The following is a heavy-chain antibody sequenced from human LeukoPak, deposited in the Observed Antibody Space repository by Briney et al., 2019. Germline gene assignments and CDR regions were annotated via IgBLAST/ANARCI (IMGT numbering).Heavy chain of an antibody. CDR1: GFTFSSYW. CDR2: INSDGSST. Sequence: GGSLRLSCAASGFTFSSYWMHWVRQAPGKGLVWVSRINSDGSSTSYADSVKGRFTISRDNAKNTLYLQVNSLRAEDTAVYYCARDPHSHFWSGYRGNWFDPWGQGTLVTVSS. CDR3: ARDPHSHFWSGYRGNWFDP. J-gene: IGHJ5*02. V-gene: IGHV3-74*01. D-gene: IGHD3-3*02.